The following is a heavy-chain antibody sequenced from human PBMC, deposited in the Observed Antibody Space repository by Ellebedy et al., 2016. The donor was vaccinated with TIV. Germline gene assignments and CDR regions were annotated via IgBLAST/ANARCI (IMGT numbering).Heavy chain of an antibody. CDR3: AREGFDY. CDR1: GYIFASFG. CDR2: SISHQGET. J-gene: IGHJ4*02. V-gene: IGHV1-18*01. Sequence: ASVKVSCKASGYIFASFGMNWVRQAPGQGLEWMGSISHQGETNYLQKFHGRVSMTTDTSTSTAYMELRSVTFDDTALYYCAREGFDYWGQGTAVTVS.